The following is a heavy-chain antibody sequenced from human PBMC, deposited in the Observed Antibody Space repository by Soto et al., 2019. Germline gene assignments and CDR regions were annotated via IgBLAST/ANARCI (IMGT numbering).Heavy chain of an antibody. J-gene: IGHJ6*02. D-gene: IGHD1-1*01. CDR1: GGSVSSGSYY. CDR2: VYYSGST. CDR3: ARAWKRQTDYYGMDV. V-gene: IGHV4-61*01. Sequence: QMQLQESGPGLVKPSETLSLTCTVSGGSVSSGSYYWTWIRQPPGKGLEWVGYVYYSGSTIYTPPRKSRRTISIDTSKNQDSLNLTTVTAADTAMYYCARAWKRQTDYYGMDVWGQGTTVTVSS.